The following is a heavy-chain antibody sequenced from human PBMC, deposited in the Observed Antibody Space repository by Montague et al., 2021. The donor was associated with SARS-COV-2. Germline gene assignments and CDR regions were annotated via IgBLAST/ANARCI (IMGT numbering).Heavy chain of an antibody. CDR2: ISYSGTT. D-gene: IGHD4-17*01. CDR3: ARHYGSSLDS. J-gene: IGHJ4*02. V-gene: IGHV4-39*01. Sequence: SETLSLTCTVSGGSISSTTYRWGWIRLPPGKGLEWIGFISYSGTTFYNPSLKSRISMSVDTPKSQFSLNLTSVTAADTAVYYCARHYGSSLDSWGQGILVAVSS. CDR1: GGSISSTTYR.